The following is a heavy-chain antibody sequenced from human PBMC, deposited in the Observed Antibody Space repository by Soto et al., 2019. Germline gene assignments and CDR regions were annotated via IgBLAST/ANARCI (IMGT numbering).Heavy chain of an antibody. Sequence: SQPLSLTCAVTGDSVSSKSACCSLVRQSPSRGLEWLGRTYYRSKWYYEYAVSVRGRITINPDTSKNQYSLQLNSVTPEDTAVYFCARGEQYSGRIFDYWGQGTLVTVSS. CDR2: TYYRSKWYY. J-gene: IGHJ4*01. CDR3: ARGEQYSGRIFDY. CDR1: GDSVSSKSAC. V-gene: IGHV6-1*01. D-gene: IGHD1-26*01.